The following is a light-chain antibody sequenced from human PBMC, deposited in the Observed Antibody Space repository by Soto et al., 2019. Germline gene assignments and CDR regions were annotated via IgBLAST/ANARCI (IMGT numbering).Light chain of an antibody. CDR1: QSVLYSSNNKNY. V-gene: IGKV4-1*01. J-gene: IGKJ1*01. CDR3: QHHYSTPPT. Sequence: DIVMTQSPDSLAVSLGERATINCKSSQSVLYSSNNKNYLAWYQQKPGQRPKLLIYWASTRESGVPDRFSGSGSGTAFTLTISRLQAEDVAVYYCQHHYSTPPTFGQGTKVEIK. CDR2: WAS.